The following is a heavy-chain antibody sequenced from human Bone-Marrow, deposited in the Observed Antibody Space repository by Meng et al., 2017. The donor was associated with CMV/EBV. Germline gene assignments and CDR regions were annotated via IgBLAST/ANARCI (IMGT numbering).Heavy chain of an antibody. Sequence: GGPLRLSCAASGFTFSSFGMHWVRQAPGKGLEWVAVIWYDGSNKYYADSVKGRFTISRDNGKNSLYLQMNSLRAEDMALYYCARGSLSSDYGDPSAADYWGQGTLVTVSS. CDR3: ARGSLSSDYGDPSAADY. D-gene: IGHD4-17*01. CDR1: GFTFSSFG. CDR2: IWYDGSNK. J-gene: IGHJ4*02. V-gene: IGHV3-33*01.